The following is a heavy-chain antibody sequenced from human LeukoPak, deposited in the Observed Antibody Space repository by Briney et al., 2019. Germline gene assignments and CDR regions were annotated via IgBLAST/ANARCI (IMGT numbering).Heavy chain of an antibody. J-gene: IGHJ4*02. CDR3: TTGGICDSTRCHSVGY. D-gene: IGHD2-2*01. CDR2: IKRRADGGTA. CDR1: GFTFTNAW. V-gene: IGHV3-15*01. Sequence: PGGSLRLSCSASGFTFTNAWMSWVRQAPGKGLEWVGRIKRRADGGTADYAAPVKGRFTISRDDSEDTLYLQMNSLKTEDTALYYCTTGGICDSTRCHSVGYWGQGTLVTVTS.